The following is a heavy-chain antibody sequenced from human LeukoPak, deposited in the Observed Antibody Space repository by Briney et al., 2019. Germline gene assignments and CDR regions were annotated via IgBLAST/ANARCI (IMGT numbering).Heavy chain of an antibody. Sequence: GGSLRLSCAASGFTFSSYAMSWVRQAPGKGLEWVSGISGSGGGTHYADSVKGRFTISRDNSKNTLYLQMNSLRAEDTAVYYCAKGGGSGSYSPSDYWGQGTLVTVSS. D-gene: IGHD3-10*01. J-gene: IGHJ4*02. CDR3: AKGGGSGSYSPSDY. V-gene: IGHV3-23*01. CDR2: ISGSGGGT. CDR1: GFTFSSYA.